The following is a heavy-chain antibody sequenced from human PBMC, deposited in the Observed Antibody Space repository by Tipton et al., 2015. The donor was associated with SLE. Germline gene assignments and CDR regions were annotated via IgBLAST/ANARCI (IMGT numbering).Heavy chain of an antibody. CDR3: ARVGVVTPFDY. V-gene: IGHV4-59*12. CDR2: IYYSGST. D-gene: IGHD4-23*01. J-gene: IGHJ4*02. Sequence: TLSLTCTVSGGSISSYYWNWIRQPPGKGLEWIGYIYYSGSTNYNPSLKSRVTISVDTSKNQFSLKLSSVTAADTAVYYYARVGVVTPFDYWGQGTLVTVSS. CDR1: GGSISSYY.